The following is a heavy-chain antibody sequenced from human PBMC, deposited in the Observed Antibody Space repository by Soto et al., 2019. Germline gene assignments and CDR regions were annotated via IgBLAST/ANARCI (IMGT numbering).Heavy chain of an antibody. D-gene: IGHD6-13*01. Sequence: PVGSLRLSCAASGFTFDDYAMHWVRHVPGKGLEWVSGINWNSGSIGYGDSVKGRFAISRDNAKNSLHLQMNSLSAEDTAFYYCVKDESINWYSGHFRHWGQGTLVTVSS. CDR2: INWNSGSI. CDR3: VKDESINWYSGHFRH. V-gene: IGHV3-9*01. J-gene: IGHJ1*01. CDR1: GFTFDDYA.